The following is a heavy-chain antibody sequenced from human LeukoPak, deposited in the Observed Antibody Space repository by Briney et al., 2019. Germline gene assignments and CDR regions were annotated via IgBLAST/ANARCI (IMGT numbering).Heavy chain of an antibody. Sequence: SETLSLTCTVSGGSISSGGYYWSWIRQPPGKGLEWIGYIYHSGSTYYNPSLKSRVTISVDRSKNQFSLKLSSVTAADTAVYYCARDDRGIAAADFKFDYWGQGTLVTVSS. CDR3: ARDDRGIAAADFKFDY. J-gene: IGHJ4*02. CDR1: GGSISSGGYY. CDR2: IYHSGST. D-gene: IGHD6-13*01. V-gene: IGHV4-30-2*01.